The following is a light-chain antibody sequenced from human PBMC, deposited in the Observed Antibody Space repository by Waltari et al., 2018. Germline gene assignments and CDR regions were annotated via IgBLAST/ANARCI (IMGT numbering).Light chain of an antibody. V-gene: IGKV4-1*01. CDR2: WAS. J-gene: IGKJ1*01. CDR1: QSLLFSSNHNNY. Sequence: DIVMTQSPDSLALSLGEWATINCRSSQSLLFSSNHNNYLAWYQKKPGQPPKLLICWASTRDSGVPERVIGSGSGTDFTLTISGLQAEDVAVYYCQQYLTAPRAFGQGTKVEIK. CDR3: QQYLTAPRA.